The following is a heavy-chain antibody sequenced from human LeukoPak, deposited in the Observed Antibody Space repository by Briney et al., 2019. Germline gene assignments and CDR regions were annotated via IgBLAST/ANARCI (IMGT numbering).Heavy chain of an antibody. CDR2: IKQDGSEK. Sequence: GGSLRLSCAASGFTFSSYWMSWVRQAPGKGLEWVANIKQDGSEKYYVDSVKGRFTISRDNAKNSLYLQMNSLRAEDTAVYYCARAYYDFWSALPDYWGQGTLVTVSS. V-gene: IGHV3-7*04. CDR1: GFTFSSYW. CDR3: ARAYYDFWSALPDY. D-gene: IGHD3-3*01. J-gene: IGHJ4*02.